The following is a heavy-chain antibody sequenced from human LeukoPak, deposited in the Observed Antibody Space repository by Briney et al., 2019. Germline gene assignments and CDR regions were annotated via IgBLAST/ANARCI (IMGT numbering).Heavy chain of an antibody. J-gene: IGHJ4*02. CDR2: INHSGST. V-gene: IGHV4-34*01. CDR3: ARGISTKGTRFDY. CDR1: GGSFSGYY. Sequence: SETLSLTCAVYGGSFSGYYWSWIRQPPGKGLEWIGEINHSGSTNYNPSLKSRVTISVDTSKNQFSLKLSSVTAAGTAVYYCARGISTKGTRFDYWGQGTLVTVSS. D-gene: IGHD2/OR15-2a*01.